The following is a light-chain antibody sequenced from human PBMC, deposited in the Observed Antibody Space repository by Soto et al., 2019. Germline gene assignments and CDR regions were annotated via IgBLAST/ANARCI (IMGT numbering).Light chain of an antibody. Sequence: QSVLTQPPSVSGTPGQRVTISCSGSKSNIGYNSVYWYQQLPGTAPKLLIYRSHERPSGVPDRFSGSKYGTSASLAISGIRSEDEADYSCTTWDYHRSDVVFGGGTKLTVL. J-gene: IGLJ2*01. CDR1: KSNIGYNS. CDR3: TTWDYHRSDVV. V-gene: IGLV1-47*01. CDR2: RSH.